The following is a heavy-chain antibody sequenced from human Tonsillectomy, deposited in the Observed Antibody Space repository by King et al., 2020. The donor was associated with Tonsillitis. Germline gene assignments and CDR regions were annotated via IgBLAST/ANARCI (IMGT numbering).Heavy chain of an antibody. V-gene: IGHV3-30*02. CDR2: IGYDGSNK. CDR1: GFTFSSYA. J-gene: IGHJ4*02. D-gene: IGHD6-19*01. CDR3: AKDDGAVAGTGRGFDY. Sequence: VQLVESGGGVVQPGGSLRLSCAASGFTFSSYAMHWVRQAPGKGMEWVAFIGYDGSNKYYADSVKGRLTISRDNSKNTLYLQMNRLRVEDTAVYYCAKDDGAVAGTGRGFDYWGQGTLVTVSS.